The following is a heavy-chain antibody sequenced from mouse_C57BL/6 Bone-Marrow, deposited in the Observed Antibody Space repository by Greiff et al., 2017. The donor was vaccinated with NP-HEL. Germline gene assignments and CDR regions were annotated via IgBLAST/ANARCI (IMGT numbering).Heavy chain of an antibody. J-gene: IGHJ2*01. D-gene: IGHD4-1*01. CDR3: ARTGFDY. CDR2: IDPSDSYT. CDR1: GYTFTSYW. Sequence: VQLQQPGAELVRPGTSVKLSCKASGYTFTSYWMHWVKQRPGQGLEWIGVIDPSDSYTNYNQKFKGKATLTVDPSSSTAYMQLSSLTSEYSAVYYCARTGFDYWGQGTTLTVSS. V-gene: IGHV1-59*01.